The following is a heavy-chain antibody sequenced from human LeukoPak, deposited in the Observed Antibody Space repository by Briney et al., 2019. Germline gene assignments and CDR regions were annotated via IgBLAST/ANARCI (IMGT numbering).Heavy chain of an antibody. CDR3: ATAGWYCSSISPCDYYYYMDV. CDR1: GYTLTELS. Sequence: ASVKVSCKVSGYTLTELSMHWVRQAPGKGLEWMGGFDPEDGETIYAQKFQGRVTMTEDTSTDTAYMELSSLRSEDTAVYYCATAGWYCSSISPCDYYYYMDVWGKGTTVTVSS. J-gene: IGHJ6*03. CDR2: FDPEDGET. D-gene: IGHD2-2*01. V-gene: IGHV1-24*01.